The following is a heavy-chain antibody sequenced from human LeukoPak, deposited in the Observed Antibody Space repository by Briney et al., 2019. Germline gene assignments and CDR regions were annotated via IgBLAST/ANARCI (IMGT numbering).Heavy chain of an antibody. J-gene: IGHJ4*02. CDR1: GGTFSSYV. CDR3: ARGGDSSGYYYEGDYFDY. CDR2: IIPIFGTA. Sequence: SVKVSCKASGGTFSSYVISWVRQAPGQGLEWMGGIIPIFGTANYAQKFQGRVTITTDESTSTAYMELSSLRSEDTAVYYCARGGDSSGYYYEGDYFDYWGQGTLVTVSS. V-gene: IGHV1-69*05. D-gene: IGHD3-22*01.